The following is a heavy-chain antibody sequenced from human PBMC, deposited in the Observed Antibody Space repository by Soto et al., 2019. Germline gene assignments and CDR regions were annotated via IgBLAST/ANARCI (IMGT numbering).Heavy chain of an antibody. D-gene: IGHD3-22*01. Sequence: SETLSLTCTVSGGSISSYYWRWIRQPAGKGLEWIGRIYTSGSTNYNPSLKSRVTMSVDTSKNQFSLKLSSVTAADTAVYYCARVVITTPYYYGMDVWGQGTTVTVSS. CDR1: GGSISSYY. CDR2: IYTSGST. CDR3: ARVVITTPYYYGMDV. V-gene: IGHV4-4*07. J-gene: IGHJ6*02.